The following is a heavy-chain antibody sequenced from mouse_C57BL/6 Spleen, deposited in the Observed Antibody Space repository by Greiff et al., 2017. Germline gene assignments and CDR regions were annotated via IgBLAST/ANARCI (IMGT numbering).Heavy chain of an antibody. CDR2: IYPSDSET. CDR1: CYTFTSYW. V-gene: IGHV1-61*01. D-gene: IGHD1-1*01. CDR3: ARRDYYGSSYYFDS. Sequence: QVQLQQPGAELVRPGSSVQLSCKASCYTFTSYWMDWVKQRPGQGLEWIGNIYPSDSETHYNQKFKDKATLTVDKSSSTAYMQLSSLTSEDSAVYYCARRDYYGSSYYFDSRGQGTTHPASS. J-gene: IGHJ2*01.